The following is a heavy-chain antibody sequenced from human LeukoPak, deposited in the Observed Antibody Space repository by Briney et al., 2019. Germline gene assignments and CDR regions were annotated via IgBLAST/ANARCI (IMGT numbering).Heavy chain of an antibody. D-gene: IGHD3-16*02. CDR2: INHSGST. J-gene: IGHJ4*02. CDR3: ARRRTYYDYVWGSYRYERQVYYFDY. Sequence: PSETLSLTCAVYGGSFSGYYWSWIRQPPGKGLEWIGEINHSGSTNYNPSLKSGVTISVDTSKNQFSLKLSSVTAADTAVYYCARRRTYYDYVWGSYRYERQVYYFDYWGQGTLVTVSS. V-gene: IGHV4-34*01. CDR1: GGSFSGYY.